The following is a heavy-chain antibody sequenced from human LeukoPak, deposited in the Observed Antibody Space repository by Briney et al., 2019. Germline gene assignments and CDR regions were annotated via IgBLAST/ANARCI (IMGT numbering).Heavy chain of an antibody. CDR2: IYYSGST. CDR3: ARHSASLEVNYYDSSGQFDY. CDR1: GGSISSSSYY. D-gene: IGHD3-22*01. Sequence: PSETLSLTCTVSGGSISSSSYYWGWIRQPPGKGLEWIGSIYYSGSTYYNPSLKSRVTISVDTSKNQFSLKLSSVTAADTAVYYCARHSASLEVNYYDSSGQFDYWGQGTLVTVSS. J-gene: IGHJ4*02. V-gene: IGHV4-39*01.